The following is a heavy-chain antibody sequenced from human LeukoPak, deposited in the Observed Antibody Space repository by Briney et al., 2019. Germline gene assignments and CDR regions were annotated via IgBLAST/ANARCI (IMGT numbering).Heavy chain of an antibody. V-gene: IGHV3-64*01. J-gene: IGHJ4*02. CDR3: ARRSSGWYSDY. CDR2: ISSNGGST. D-gene: IGHD6-19*01. Sequence: GGSLRLPCAASGFTFTSYAMHWVRQAPGKGLEYVSAISSNGGSTYYANSVKGRFTISRGNSKSTLYLQMGSLRAEDMAVYYCARRSSGWYSDYWGQGTLVTVSS. CDR1: GFTFTSYA.